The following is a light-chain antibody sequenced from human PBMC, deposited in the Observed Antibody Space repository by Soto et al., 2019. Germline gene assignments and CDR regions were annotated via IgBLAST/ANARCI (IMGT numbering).Light chain of an antibody. J-gene: IGLJ3*02. Sequence: QSALTQTPSVSGSPGQSVTISCTGTSTDFVSYNRVSWYQQPPGTAPKLMIYDVSKRPSGVPDRFSGSKSGNTASLTISGLQTEDEADYYCCSYAGSYTLVFGGGTKLTVL. CDR1: STDFVSYNR. CDR3: CSYAGSYTLV. V-gene: IGLV2-11*01. CDR2: DVS.